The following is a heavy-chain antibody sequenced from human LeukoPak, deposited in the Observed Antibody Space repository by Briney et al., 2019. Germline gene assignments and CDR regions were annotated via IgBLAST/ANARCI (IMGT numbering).Heavy chain of an antibody. J-gene: IGHJ4*02. CDR1: RFTFNNYA. CDR2: ISGSGDRT. Sequence: PGGSLRLSCAASRFTFNNYAMSWVRQAPGKGLERVSSISGSGDRTHYADSVKGRFTISRDNSMNTLYLEMNSLRAEDTAIYYCAKRRKGYYDSSGFYFDYWGQGTLVTVSS. D-gene: IGHD3-22*01. CDR3: AKRRKGYYDSSGFYFDY. V-gene: IGHV3-23*01.